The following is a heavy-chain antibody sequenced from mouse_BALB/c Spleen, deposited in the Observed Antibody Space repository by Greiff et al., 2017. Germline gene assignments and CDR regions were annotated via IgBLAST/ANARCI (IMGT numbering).Heavy chain of an antibody. CDR3: ARGGWRN. Sequence: DVKLVESGGGLVKPGGSLKLSCAASGFTFSSYAMSWVRQTPEKRLEWVATISSGGSYTYYPDSVKGRFTISRDNAKNTLYLQMSSLRSEDTAMYYCARGGWRNWGQGTLVTVSA. J-gene: IGHJ3*01. V-gene: IGHV5-9-3*01. CDR1: GFTFSSYA. CDR2: ISSGGSYT. D-gene: IGHD1-1*02.